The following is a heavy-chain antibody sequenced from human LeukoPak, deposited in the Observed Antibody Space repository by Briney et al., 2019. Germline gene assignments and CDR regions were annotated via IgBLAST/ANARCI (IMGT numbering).Heavy chain of an antibody. CDR1: GFTFSSYS. D-gene: IGHD3-9*01. CDR3: ARDGDYDILTGYLNGDAFDI. V-gene: IGHV3-48*01. Sequence: GGSLRLSRAASGFTFSSYSMNWVRQAPGKGLEWVSYISSSSSTIYYADSVKGRFTISRDNAKNSLYLQMNSLRAEDTAVYYCARDGDYDILTGYLNGDAFDIWGQGTMVTVSS. CDR2: ISSSSSTI. J-gene: IGHJ3*02.